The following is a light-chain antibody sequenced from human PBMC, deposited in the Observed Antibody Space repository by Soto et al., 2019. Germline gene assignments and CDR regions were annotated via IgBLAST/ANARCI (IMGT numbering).Light chain of an antibody. J-gene: IGKJ1*01. CDR3: LQGIELPPT. V-gene: IGKV2D-29*01. Sequence: DIEMTQTPLSLSVTPGQPASISCKSSQNLLHSDGKTSVHWYQQKPGQPPQLLIYDLSKRFSGVXDXXSGSGAGTDFTLEISRVEAEDVGIYYCLQGIELPPTFGRGTKVEIK. CDR1: QNLLHSDGKTS. CDR2: DLS.